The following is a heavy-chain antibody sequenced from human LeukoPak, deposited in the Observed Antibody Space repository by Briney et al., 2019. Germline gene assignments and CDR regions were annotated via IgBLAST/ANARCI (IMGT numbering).Heavy chain of an antibody. CDR1: GGTFSSYA. CDR3: ARDRATVPQDNWFDP. J-gene: IGHJ5*02. V-gene: IGHV1-69*01. CDR2: IIPIFGTA. Sequence: GSSVKVSCKASGGTFSSYAISWVRQAPGQGLEWMGGIIPIFGTANYAQKFQGRVTITADESTSTAYMEPSSLRSEDTAVYYCARDRATVPQDNWFDPWGQGTLVTVTS. D-gene: IGHD4-17*01.